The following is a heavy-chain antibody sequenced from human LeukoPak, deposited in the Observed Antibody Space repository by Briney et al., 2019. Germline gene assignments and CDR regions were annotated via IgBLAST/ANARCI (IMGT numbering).Heavy chain of an antibody. CDR1: GGSFSGYY. Sequence: SETLSLTCAVYGGSFSGYYWNWIRQSPGKGLEWIGEINHSGSTNYNPSLKSRVTISLDTSKNQFSLKLSSVAAADTAVYYCARIISSGYYPFDYWGHGTLVTVSS. D-gene: IGHD3-22*01. CDR2: INHSGST. V-gene: IGHV4-34*01. J-gene: IGHJ4*01. CDR3: ARIISSGYYPFDY.